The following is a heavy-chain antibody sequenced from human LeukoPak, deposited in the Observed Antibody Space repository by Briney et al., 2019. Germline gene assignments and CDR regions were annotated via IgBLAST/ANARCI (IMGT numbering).Heavy chain of an antibody. CDR1: GGSISSSSYY. Sequence: KPSETLSLTCTVSGGSISSSSYYWGWIRQPPGKGLEWIGSIYYSRSTYSNTSLKSRVTISVDTSKNQFSLKLSSVTTADTAVYYCARVPTVTFFDYWGQGTLVTVSS. D-gene: IGHD4-17*01. CDR2: IYYSRST. V-gene: IGHV4-39*01. CDR3: ARVPTVTFFDY. J-gene: IGHJ4*02.